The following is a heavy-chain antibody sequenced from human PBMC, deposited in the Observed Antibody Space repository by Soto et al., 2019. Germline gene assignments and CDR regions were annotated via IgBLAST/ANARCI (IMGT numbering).Heavy chain of an antibody. CDR2: INPSGGST. V-gene: IGHV1-46*01. CDR3: ARARVYSYGDT. J-gene: IGHJ5*02. D-gene: IGHD5-18*01. Sequence: VQLVQSGAEVKKPGASVKVSCKAYGYTFTSYYMHWVRQAPGQGLEWMGIINPSGGSTSYAQKFQGRVSMTRDTSTSTVYMVRSSRISQDSAVYYCARARVYSYGDTWVQGTMVTVSA. CDR1: GYTFTSYY.